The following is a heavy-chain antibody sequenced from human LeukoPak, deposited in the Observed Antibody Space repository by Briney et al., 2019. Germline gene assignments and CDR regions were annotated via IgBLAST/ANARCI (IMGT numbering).Heavy chain of an antibody. Sequence: SETLSLTCTVSGGSTSSGGYYWSWIRQHPGKGLEWIGYIYYSGSTYYNPSLKSRVTISVDTSKNQFSLKLSSVTAADTAVYYCARYYYDSSGYYAFDIWGQGTMVTVSS. D-gene: IGHD3-22*01. V-gene: IGHV4-31*03. CDR1: GGSTSSGGYY. CDR3: ARYYYDSSGYYAFDI. CDR2: IYYSGST. J-gene: IGHJ3*02.